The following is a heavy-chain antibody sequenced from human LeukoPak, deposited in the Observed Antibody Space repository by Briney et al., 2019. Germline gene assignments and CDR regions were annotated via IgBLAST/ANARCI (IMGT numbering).Heavy chain of an antibody. D-gene: IGHD6-13*01. CDR2: IYYSGST. CDR1: GGSISSYY. CDR3: AREGSSSWYDAFDI. Sequence: SETLSLTCTVSGGSISSYYWSWIRQPPGKGLEWIGYIYYSGSTNYNPSLKSRVTISVDTSKNQFSLKLSSVTAADTAVYYCAREGSSSWYDAFDIWGQGTMVTVSS. V-gene: IGHV4-59*01. J-gene: IGHJ3*02.